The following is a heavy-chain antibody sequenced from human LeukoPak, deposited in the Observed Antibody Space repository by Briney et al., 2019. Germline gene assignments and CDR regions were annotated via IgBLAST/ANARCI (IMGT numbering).Heavy chain of an antibody. CDR1: GYTFTGYY. D-gene: IGHD6-13*01. Sequence: GASVKVSCKASGYTFTGYYMHWVRQAPGQGLEWMGWINPSSGGTNYAQKFQGRVTMTRDTSISTVYMELSRLRSDDTAVYYCARDAKKRIAAAPYYYYMDVWGKGTTVTISS. J-gene: IGHJ6*03. CDR2: INPSSGGT. V-gene: IGHV1-2*02. CDR3: ARDAKKRIAAAPYYYYMDV.